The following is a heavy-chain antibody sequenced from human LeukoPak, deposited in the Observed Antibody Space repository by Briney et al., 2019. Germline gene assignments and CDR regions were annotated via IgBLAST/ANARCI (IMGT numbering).Heavy chain of an antibody. CDR1: GGSISSSSYY. J-gene: IGHJ6*04. V-gene: IGHV4-39*01. CDR3: ARGDWGAPTGYYGMDV. CDR2: IYYSGST. Sequence: PSETLSLTCTVSGGSISSSSYYWGWIRQPPGKGLEWIGSIYYSGSTYYNPSLKSRVTISVDTSKNQFSLKLSSVTAADTAVYYCARGDWGAPTGYYGMDVWGKGTTVTVSS. D-gene: IGHD3/OR15-3a*01.